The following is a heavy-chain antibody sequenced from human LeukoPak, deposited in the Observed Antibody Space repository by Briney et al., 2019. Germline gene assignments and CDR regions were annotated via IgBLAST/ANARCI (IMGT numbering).Heavy chain of an antibody. D-gene: IGHD5-12*01. V-gene: IGHV1-2*06. CDR1: GYTFTGYY. Sequence: ASVKVSCKASGYTFTGYYMHWVRQAPGQGLGWMGRINPNSGGTNYAQKFLGRVTMTRDTSISTAYMELSRLRSDDTAVYYCARGPQVAPGLWGQGTLVTVSS. J-gene: IGHJ4*02. CDR2: INPNSGGT. CDR3: ARGPQVAPGL.